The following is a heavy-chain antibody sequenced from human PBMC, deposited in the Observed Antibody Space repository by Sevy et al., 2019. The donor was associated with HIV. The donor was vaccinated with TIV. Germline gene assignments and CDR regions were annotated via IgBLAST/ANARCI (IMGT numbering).Heavy chain of an antibody. CDR2: INPNSGGT. V-gene: IGHV1-2*02. CDR1: GYTFTGYY. Sequence: ASVKVSCKASGYTFTGYYMHWVRQAPGQGLEWMGWINPNSGGTNYAQKFQGRVTMTRDTSISTAYMELSRLRSDDTAVYYCVREGYYYDSSGYHYYYFDYWGQGTLVTVSS. J-gene: IGHJ4*02. D-gene: IGHD3-22*01. CDR3: VREGYYYDSSGYHYYYFDY.